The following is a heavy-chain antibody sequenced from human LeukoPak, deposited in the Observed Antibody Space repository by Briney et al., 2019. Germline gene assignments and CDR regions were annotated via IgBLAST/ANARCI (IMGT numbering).Heavy chain of an antibody. V-gene: IGHV3-33*01. CDR1: GFTFSSND. CDR2: IWYDGNNK. CDR3: ATDAGHWFDP. J-gene: IGHJ5*02. Sequence: GGFLRLSCAASGFTFSSNDMHWVRQAPGKGLEWVAVIWYDGNNKYYADSVKGRFTISRDNSKNTLFLQMNSLRAEDTAVYYCATDAGHWFDPWGQGTLVTVSS.